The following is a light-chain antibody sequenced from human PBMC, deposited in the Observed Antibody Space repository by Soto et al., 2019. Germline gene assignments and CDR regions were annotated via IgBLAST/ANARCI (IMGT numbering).Light chain of an antibody. CDR3: QQYNDWPPFT. CDR1: QTVSVN. V-gene: IGKV3-15*01. J-gene: IGKJ3*01. Sequence: EIVMTQSPATLSVSPGERATLSCRASQTVSVNLAWYQQKPGQAPRLLIYGASTRATGVPARFSGSGSGTEFTLTISSLQSEGFAVYYCQQYNDWPPFTFGPGTRVDIK. CDR2: GAS.